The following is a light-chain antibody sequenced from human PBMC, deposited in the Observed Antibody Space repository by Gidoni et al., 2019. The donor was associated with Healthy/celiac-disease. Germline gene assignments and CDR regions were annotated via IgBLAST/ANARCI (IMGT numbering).Light chain of an antibody. J-gene: IGLJ3*02. V-gene: IGLV1-47*01. CDR1: SSNIGSNY. Sequence: QSVLTQPPSASATPGQRVTISCSGSSSNIGSNYVYWYQQLPGTAPKLLIYRNNQRPSGVPDRFSGSKSGTSASLAISGLRSEDEVDYYCAAWDDSLSAWVFGGGTKLTVL. CDR2: RNN. CDR3: AAWDDSLSAWV.